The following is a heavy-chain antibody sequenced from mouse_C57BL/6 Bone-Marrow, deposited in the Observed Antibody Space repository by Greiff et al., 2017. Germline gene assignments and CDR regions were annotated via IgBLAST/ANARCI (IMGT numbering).Heavy chain of an antibody. Sequence: EVQLQQSGAELVRPGASVKLSCTASGFNIKDDYMHWVKQRPEQGLEWIGWIDPENGDTDYASKFQGKATITADTSANTAYLQLSSLTSEDTAVYYGTTNYYGSSYWFAYWGQGTLVTVSA. V-gene: IGHV14-4*01. J-gene: IGHJ3*01. D-gene: IGHD1-1*01. CDR1: GFNIKDDY. CDR2: IDPENGDT. CDR3: TTNYYGSSYWFAY.